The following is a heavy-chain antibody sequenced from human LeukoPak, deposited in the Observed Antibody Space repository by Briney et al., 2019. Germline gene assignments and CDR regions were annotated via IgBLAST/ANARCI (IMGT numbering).Heavy chain of an antibody. CDR2: IYYSGNT. CDR3: ARAGLMFDARVAKGVDW. V-gene: IGHV4-59*01. CDR1: AASISSLY. J-gene: IGHJ4*02. D-gene: IGHD3-9*01. Sequence: PSETRSPTWTLAAASISSLYRSSNRQPPGKGLEWIGYIYYSGNTDYNPSLKSRVTMSLDTSKNQFSLNLRSVTAADTAGYYCARAGLMFDARVAKGVDWWGQRTLVTVSS.